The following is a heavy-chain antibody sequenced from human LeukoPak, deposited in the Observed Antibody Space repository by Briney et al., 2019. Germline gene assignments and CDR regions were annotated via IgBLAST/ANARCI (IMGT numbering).Heavy chain of an antibody. CDR3: ARQATIFGVVPLYYFDY. D-gene: IGHD3-3*01. J-gene: IGHJ4*02. CDR1: GGSFSGYY. CDR2: IYYSGST. V-gene: IGHV4-59*08. Sequence: SETLSLTCAVYGGSFSGYYWSWIRQPPGKGLEWIGYIYYSGSTNYNPSLKSRVTISVDTSKNQFSLKLSSVTAADTAVYYCARQATIFGVVPLYYFDYWGQGTLVTVSS.